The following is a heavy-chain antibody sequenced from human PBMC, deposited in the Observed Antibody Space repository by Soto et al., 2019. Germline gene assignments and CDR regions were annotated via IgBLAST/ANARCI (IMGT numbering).Heavy chain of an antibody. V-gene: IGHV1-69*02. CDR3: ARGLTVSTFRVWFDP. D-gene: IGHD2-8*01. CDR2: IIPILGIA. CDR1: GGTFSSYT. Sequence: QVQLVQSGAEVKKPGSSVKVSCKASGGTFSSYTIGWVRQAPGQGLEWMGRIIPILGIANYAQKFQGRVTITADKFTSTAYMELSSLRSEDTAVYYCARGLTVSTFRVWFDPWGQGTLVTVSS. J-gene: IGHJ5*02.